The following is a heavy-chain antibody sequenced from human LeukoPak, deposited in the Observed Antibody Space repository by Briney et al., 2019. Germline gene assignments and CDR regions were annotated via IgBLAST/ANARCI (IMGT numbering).Heavy chain of an antibody. CDR3: ARGEMATVDY. Sequence: TSETLSLTCTVSGGSISSSRYYWGWIRQPPGKGLEWIGSIYYSGSTYYNPSLKSRVTISVDTSKNQFSLKLSSVTAADTAVYYCARGEMATVDYWGQGTLVTVSS. CDR2: IYYSGST. V-gene: IGHV4-39*07. J-gene: IGHJ4*02. D-gene: IGHD5-24*01. CDR1: GGSISSSRYY.